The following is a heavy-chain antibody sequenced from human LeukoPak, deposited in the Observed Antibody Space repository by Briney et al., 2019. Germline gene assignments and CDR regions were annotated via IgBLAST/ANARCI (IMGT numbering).Heavy chain of an antibody. CDR2: IYYTGSS. CDR1: GGSISNYY. D-gene: IGHD3-10*01. CDR3: ARSRFYYYGSEGY. J-gene: IGHJ4*02. Sequence: PETLSLTCNVSGGSISNYYWSWMRQPPGKGLEWIGYIYYTGSSNYNPSLKSRVTISVDTSNNQFSLKLSSMTAADTAVYYCARSRFYYYGSEGYWGQGTLVTVSS. V-gene: IGHV4-59*01.